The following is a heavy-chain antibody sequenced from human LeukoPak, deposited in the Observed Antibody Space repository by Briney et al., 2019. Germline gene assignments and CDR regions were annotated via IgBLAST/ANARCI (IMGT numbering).Heavy chain of an antibody. CDR3: ARTYGDYVGRFDY. V-gene: IGHV4-30-4*01. CDR1: GGSISCGDYY. Sequence: SETLSLTCTVSGGSISCGDYYWSWIRQPPGKGLKWIGYIFYSGNTYYNPSLKSRVPISVDTSKNRFSLKLSSVTAADTAVYYCARTYGDYVGRFDYWGQGTLVTVSS. J-gene: IGHJ4*02. CDR2: IFYSGNT. D-gene: IGHD4-17*01.